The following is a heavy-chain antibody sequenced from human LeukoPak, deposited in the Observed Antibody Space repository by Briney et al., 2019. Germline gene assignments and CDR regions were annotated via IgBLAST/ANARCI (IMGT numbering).Heavy chain of an antibody. CDR3: ARVVYSRSNGMDV. Sequence: LSETLSLTCTLSGDSINSYYWSWIRQPPGKGLEWIGLIYYSGGTNYNPPLKSRGTISVDTSKNQDSPKRSTVTAADTAVYYFARVVYSRSNGMDVWGQGTTVTVSS. CDR1: GDSINSYY. D-gene: IGHD1-26*01. J-gene: IGHJ6*02. V-gene: IGHV4-59*01. CDR2: IYYSGGT.